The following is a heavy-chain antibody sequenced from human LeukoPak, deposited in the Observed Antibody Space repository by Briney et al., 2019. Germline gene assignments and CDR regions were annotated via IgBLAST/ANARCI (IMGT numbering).Heavy chain of an antibody. CDR1: GGTFSSYA. V-gene: IGHV1-69*13. CDR3: ARAYCSGGSCSIYYFDY. CDR2: IIPIFGTA. D-gene: IGHD2-15*01. J-gene: IGHJ4*02. Sequence: SVKVSCKASGGTFSSYAISWVRQAPGQGLKWMGGIIPIFGTANYAQKFQGRVTITADESTSTAYMELSSLRSEDTAVYYCARAYCSGGSCSIYYFDYWGQGTLVTVSS.